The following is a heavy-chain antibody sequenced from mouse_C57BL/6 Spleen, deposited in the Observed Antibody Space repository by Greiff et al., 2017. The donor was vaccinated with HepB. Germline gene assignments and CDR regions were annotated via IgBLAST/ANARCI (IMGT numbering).Heavy chain of an antibody. CDR2: INPNYGTT. D-gene: IGHD4-1*01. CDR1: GYSFTDYN. CDR3: GRNTGTSFDY. V-gene: IGHV1-39*01. J-gene: IGHJ2*01. Sequence: EVKLMESGPELVKPGASVKISCKASGYSFTDYNMNWVKQSNGKSLEWIGVINPNYGTTSYNQKFKGKATLTVDQSSSTAYMQLNSLTSEDSAVYYCGRNTGTSFDYWGQGTTLTVSS.